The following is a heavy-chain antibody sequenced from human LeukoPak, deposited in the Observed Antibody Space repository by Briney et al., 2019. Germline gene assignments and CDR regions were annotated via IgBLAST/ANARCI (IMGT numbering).Heavy chain of an antibody. CDR3: ATSGLSRFGF. CDR1: GFAFSNYA. CDR2: LISSGTTT. Sequence: GGSLRLSCAASGFAFSNYAMSWVRQAPGKGLEWVLSLISSGTTTYYADSVKGRFTISRDNSKNTLYLQMNSLRAEDTAVYYCATSGLSRFGFWGQGTLVTVSS. V-gene: IGHV3-23*01. D-gene: IGHD2/OR15-2a*01. J-gene: IGHJ4*02.